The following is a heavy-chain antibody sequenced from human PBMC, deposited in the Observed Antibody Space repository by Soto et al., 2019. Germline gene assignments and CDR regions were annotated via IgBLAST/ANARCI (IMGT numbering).Heavy chain of an antibody. Sequence: SETLSLTCTVSGGSISSSSYYWGWIRQPPGKGLEWIGSIYYSGSTYYNPSLKSRVTISVDTSKNQFSLKLSSVTAADTAVYYCARQDGFYPHFDYWGQGTLVTVSS. CDR2: IYYSGST. CDR3: ARQDGFYPHFDY. D-gene: IGHD3-10*01. CDR1: GGSISSSSYY. J-gene: IGHJ4*02. V-gene: IGHV4-39*01.